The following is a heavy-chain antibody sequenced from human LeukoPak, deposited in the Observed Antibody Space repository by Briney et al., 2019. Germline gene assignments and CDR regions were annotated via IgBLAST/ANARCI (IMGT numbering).Heavy chain of an antibody. Sequence: GGSLRLSCAASGFTFSTYSMNWVRQAPGKGLEWVSSIISSSSYIYYADSVKGRFTISRDNAKNSLYLQMNSLRAEDTAVYYCARDPQYCSGGSCYSFDYWGQGTLVTVSS. V-gene: IGHV3-21*01. CDR3: ARDPQYCSGGSCYSFDY. CDR1: GFTFSTYS. D-gene: IGHD2-15*01. CDR2: IISSSSYI. J-gene: IGHJ4*02.